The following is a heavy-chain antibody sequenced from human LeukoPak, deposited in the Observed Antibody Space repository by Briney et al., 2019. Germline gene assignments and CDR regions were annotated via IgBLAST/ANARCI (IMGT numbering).Heavy chain of an antibody. CDR2: INQDGSEK. D-gene: IGHD3-3*01. CDR3: ARNYDFGILYYFDY. V-gene: IGHV3-7*01. Sequence: GGSLRLSCAASGFTFSSYWMSWVRQAPGKGLEWVANINQDGSEKYYVDSVKGRFTISRDNAKNSLYLQMNSLRAEDTAVYYCARNYDFGILYYFDYRGQGTLVTVSS. J-gene: IGHJ4*02. CDR1: GFTFSSYW.